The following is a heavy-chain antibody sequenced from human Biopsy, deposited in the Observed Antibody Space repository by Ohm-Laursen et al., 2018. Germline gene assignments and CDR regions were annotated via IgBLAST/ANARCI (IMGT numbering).Heavy chain of an antibody. CDR2: IYYSGST. Sequence: SDTLSLTCTVSGGSISSSGDYWSWIRQTPGKGLEWIGYIYYSGSTNYNPSLKSRVTISVDTSKNQFSLRLNSVTAADTAVYYCARATNSTGWPYYHFYGMDVWGQGTAVTVSS. J-gene: IGHJ6*02. CDR1: GGSISSSGDY. D-gene: IGHD2/OR15-2a*01. V-gene: IGHV4-61*08. CDR3: ARATNSTGWPYYHFYGMDV.